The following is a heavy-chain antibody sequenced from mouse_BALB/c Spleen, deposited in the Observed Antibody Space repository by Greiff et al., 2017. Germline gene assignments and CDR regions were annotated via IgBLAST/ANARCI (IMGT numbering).Heavy chain of an antibody. CDR2: INPSSGYT. J-gene: IGHJ2*01. D-gene: IGHD2-3*01. V-gene: IGHV1-4*01. CDR3: AREDDYFDY. CDR1: GYTFTSYT. Sequence: VKLMESGAELARPGASGKMSCKASGYTFTSYTMHWVKQRPGQGLEWIGYINPSSGYTNYNQKFKDKATLTADKSSSTAYMQLSSLTSEDSAVYYCAREDDYFDYWGQGTTLTVSS.